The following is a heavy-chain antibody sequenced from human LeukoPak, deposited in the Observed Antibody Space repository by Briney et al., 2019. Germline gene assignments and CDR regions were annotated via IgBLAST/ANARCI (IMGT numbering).Heavy chain of an antibody. Sequence: ASVKVSCKASGGTFSSYAISWVRQAPGQGLEWMGGIIPIFGTANYAQKFQGRVTITADKSTSTAYMELSSLRSEDTAVYYCARVRRWLQGNDAFDIWGQGTMVTVSS. D-gene: IGHD5-24*01. CDR2: IIPIFGTA. J-gene: IGHJ3*02. V-gene: IGHV1-69*06. CDR1: GGTFSSYA. CDR3: ARVRRWLQGNDAFDI.